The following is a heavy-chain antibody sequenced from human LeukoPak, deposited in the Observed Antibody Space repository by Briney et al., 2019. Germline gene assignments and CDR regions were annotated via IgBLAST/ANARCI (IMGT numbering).Heavy chain of an antibody. CDR3: ARLGATATRDY. CDR1: GYTFTGYY. CDR2: INTDTGSP. Sequence: GASVKVSCKASGYTFTGYYMHWVRQAPGKGLEWMGWINTDTGSPAYAQGFTGRFVFSLDTSVSTAYLQINSLKPEDTAFYYCARLGATATRDYWGQGTLVTVSS. D-gene: IGHD1-1*01. V-gene: IGHV7-4-1*02. J-gene: IGHJ4*02.